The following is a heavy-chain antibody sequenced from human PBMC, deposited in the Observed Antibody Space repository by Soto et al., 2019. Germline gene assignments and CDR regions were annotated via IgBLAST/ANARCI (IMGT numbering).Heavy chain of an antibody. J-gene: IGHJ4*02. CDR2: INPSGGST. CDR3: ARDGRKYCSSTSCPFDY. D-gene: IGHD2-2*01. CDR1: GYTFTSYY. V-gene: IGHV1-46*01. Sequence: ASVKVSCKASGYTFTSYYMHWVRQAPGQGLEWMGIINPSGGSTSYAQKFQGRVTMTRDTSTSTVYMELSSLRSEDTAVYCCARDGRKYCSSTSCPFDYWGQGTLVTVSS.